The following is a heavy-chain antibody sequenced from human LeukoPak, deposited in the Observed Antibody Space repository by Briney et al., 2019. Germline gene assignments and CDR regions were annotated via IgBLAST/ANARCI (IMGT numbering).Heavy chain of an antibody. CDR2: IRYDGGNQ. V-gene: IGHV3-30*02. CDR1: GFTFSSYG. Sequence: PGGSLRLSCAASGFTFSSYGMHWVRQTPGKGLECVAFIRYDGGNQYYTDSVKGRFTISRDNSKNTIYLQMNSLRAEDTAVYYCAKESPSGYQLLYSTENLFDYWGQGTLVTVSS. J-gene: IGHJ4*02. CDR3: AKESPSGYQLLYSTENLFDY. D-gene: IGHD2-2*02.